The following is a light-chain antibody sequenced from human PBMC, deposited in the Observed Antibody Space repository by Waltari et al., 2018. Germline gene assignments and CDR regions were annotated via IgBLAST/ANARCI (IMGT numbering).Light chain of an antibody. CDR1: QSVRST. CDR3: QQYDHWPWT. J-gene: IGKJ1*01. Sequence: GESATLSCRASQSVRSTFAWFQQKPGQPPRLLIYGTSTRATGIPARFSGSGSGTEFSLTISSLQPEDFATYYCQQYDHWPWTFGQGTRVEAK. V-gene: IGKV3D-15*01. CDR2: GTS.